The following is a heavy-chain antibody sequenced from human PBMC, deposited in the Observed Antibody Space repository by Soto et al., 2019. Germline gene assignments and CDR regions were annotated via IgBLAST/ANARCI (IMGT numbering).Heavy chain of an antibody. V-gene: IGHV3-23*01. CDR3: ARGKLRPGILYSLGVLLQEYGL. CDR1: VFAFITFS. J-gene: IGHJ4*02. CDR2: ISVSGNNA. D-gene: IGHD2-21*01. Sequence: GGSXRLSCSSSVFAFITFSMTLVRHAPGKGLEWVAAISVSGNNAYYADSVKGRFTISRDNSQNSVFLQMSSLRADDTAVYYCARGKLRPGILYSLGVLLQEYGLWGQGKLVNVS.